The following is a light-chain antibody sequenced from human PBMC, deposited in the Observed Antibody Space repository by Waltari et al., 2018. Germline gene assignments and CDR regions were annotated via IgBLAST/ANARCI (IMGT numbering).Light chain of an antibody. V-gene: IGKV1-33*01. CDR2: DES. Sequence: DIQMTQSPSSLSASVGDRVTITCQASQDIRKYLNWYQQKPGKAPKLLIYDESNLETGVPSRFSGSGSGTDFTFTISSLQPEDIATFYCQQYDNLPFTFGPGTKVDIK. CDR1: QDIRKY. CDR3: QQYDNLPFT. J-gene: IGKJ3*01.